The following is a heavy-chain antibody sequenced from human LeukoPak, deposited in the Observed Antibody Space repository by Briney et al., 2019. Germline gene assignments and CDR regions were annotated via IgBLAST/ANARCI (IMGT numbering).Heavy chain of an antibody. CDR2: IYYSGST. CDR1: GGSISSGDYY. J-gene: IGHJ4*02. Sequence: PSLTLTLTCTVSGGSISSGDYYWSWIRQPPGKSLEWIGYIYYSGSTYYNPSLKSRVTTSVDTSKNQFSLKLSSVTAADTAVYYCARDYGGNPDSSYFDYWGQGTLVTVSS. D-gene: IGHD4-23*01. V-gene: IGHV4-30-4*08. CDR3: ARDYGGNPDSSYFDY.